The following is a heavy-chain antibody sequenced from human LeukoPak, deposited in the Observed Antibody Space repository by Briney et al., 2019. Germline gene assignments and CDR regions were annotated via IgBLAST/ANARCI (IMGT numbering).Heavy chain of an antibody. Sequence: SETLSLTCSVSGGPITVYHWIWIRQPPGKGLEFIGYIHYTGSTNYNSSLTSRISISTDTSKNQFSLKLSSVTAADTAVYYCAVRRGSSPKFDYWGQGTLVTVSS. CDR1: GGPITVYH. V-gene: IGHV4-59*08. J-gene: IGHJ4*02. D-gene: IGHD6-6*01. CDR2: IHYTGST. CDR3: AVRRGSSPKFDY.